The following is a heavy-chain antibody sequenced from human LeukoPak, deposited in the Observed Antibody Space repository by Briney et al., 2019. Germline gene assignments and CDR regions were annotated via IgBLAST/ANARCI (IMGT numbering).Heavy chain of an antibody. CDR1: GFTLSGHA. CDR2: ISGGGGTT. V-gene: IGHV3-23*01. D-gene: IGHD2-15*01. J-gene: IGHJ4*02. CDR3: VKGRGPSWPNSREFDS. Sequence: GGSLRLPCAASGFTLSGHAMSWVRQGPGKGLEWVSIISGGGGTTDYADSVKGRFTISRDNLKNTLYLEMNSLRAEDTAIYFCVKGRGPSWPNSREFDSWGQGTLVTVSS.